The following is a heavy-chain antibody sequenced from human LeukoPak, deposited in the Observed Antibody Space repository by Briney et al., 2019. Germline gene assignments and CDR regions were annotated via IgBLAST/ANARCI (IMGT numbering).Heavy chain of an antibody. V-gene: IGHV3-30*04. Sequence: GRSLRLSCAASGFTFSSYAMHWVRQAPGKGLEWVAVISYDGSNKYYADSVKGRFTISRDNSKNTLYLQMNSLRAEDTAVYYCARASERGYSGYDYYYYGMDVWGQGNPGHRLL. J-gene: IGHJ6*02. CDR2: ISYDGSNK. CDR1: GFTFSSYA. CDR3: ARASERGYSGYDYYYYGMDV. D-gene: IGHD5-12*01.